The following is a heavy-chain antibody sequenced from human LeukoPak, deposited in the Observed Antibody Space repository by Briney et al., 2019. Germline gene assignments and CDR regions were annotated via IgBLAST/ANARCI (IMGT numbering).Heavy chain of an antibody. CDR2: INQDGSEM. V-gene: IGHV3-7*01. CDR1: GFSFRSHW. D-gene: IGHD3/OR15-3a*01. J-gene: IGHJ4*02. Sequence: QPGGSLRLSCETAGFSFRSHWMSWVRQAPGKGLEWVANINQDGSEMHYVDSVKGGITVSRDNTKNTMYLQMTSLRPEDPAVYYCARDHTAPTITWDCWGQGPLVTVSS. CDR3: ARDHTAPTITWDC.